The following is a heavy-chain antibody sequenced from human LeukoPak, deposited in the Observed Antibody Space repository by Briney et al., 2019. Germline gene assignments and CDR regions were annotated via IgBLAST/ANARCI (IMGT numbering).Heavy chain of an antibody. J-gene: IGHJ4*02. CDR1: GGSISNYY. V-gene: IGHV4-59*08. Sequence: SETLSLTCTVSGGSISNYYWTWIRQPPGKGLEWIGYIYYTGSTKYNPSLESRVTTSVDTSKKQFSLKLRSVTAADTAVYFCARHLYGYDNPGTDCWGQGTLVTVSS. CDR3: ARHLYGYDNPGTDC. CDR2: IYYTGST. D-gene: IGHD5-12*01.